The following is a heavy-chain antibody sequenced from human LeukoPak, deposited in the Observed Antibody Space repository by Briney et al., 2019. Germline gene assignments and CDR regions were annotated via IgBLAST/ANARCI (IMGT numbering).Heavy chain of an antibody. J-gene: IGHJ4*02. CDR2: GSTSGNT. V-gene: IGHV4-61*02. CDR3: ARDNDSRGYIDS. Sequence: TTSETLSLTCTVSGGSISSGNYYWSWIRQPAGKGLEWIGRGSTSGNTNYNPSLKSRVTISIDTSKNQFSLKLSSVTAAGTAVYYCARDNDSRGYIDSWGQGTLLTVSS. D-gene: IGHD3-22*01. CDR1: GGSISSGNYY.